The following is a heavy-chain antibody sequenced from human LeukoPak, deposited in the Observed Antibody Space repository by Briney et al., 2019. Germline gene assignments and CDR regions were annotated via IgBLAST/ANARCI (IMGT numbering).Heavy chain of an antibody. V-gene: IGHV4-61*01. D-gene: IGHD3-16*01. J-gene: IGHJ4*02. CDR3: ARDGGKYFNDAHFDY. Sequence: SETLSLTCTVSGGSVSGGSYYWSWIRQPPGKGLEWIGYIYYSGSTNYNPSLKSRVTISVDTSKNQFSLKLSSVTAADTAVYYCARDGGKYFNDAHFDYWGQGTLVTVSS. CDR2: IYYSGST. CDR1: GGSVSGGSYY.